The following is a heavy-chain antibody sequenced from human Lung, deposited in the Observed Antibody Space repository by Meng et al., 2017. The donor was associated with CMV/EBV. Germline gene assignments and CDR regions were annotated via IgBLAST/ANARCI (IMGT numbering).Heavy chain of an antibody. V-gene: IGHV3-30*02. D-gene: IGHD2-2*02. J-gene: IGHJ6*02. CDR2: IRYDGSNK. CDR3: ESQDIVVVPAAIRNYYYYGMDV. CDR1: GFTFSSYG. Sequence: SXSSSGFTFSSYGMHWVRQAPGKGLEWVAFIRYDGSNKNYADSVEGRFTISRDNYENKLYLQMKSMRAEDKAVYYCESQDIVVVPAAIRNYYYYGMDVWGQGTTVXVSS.